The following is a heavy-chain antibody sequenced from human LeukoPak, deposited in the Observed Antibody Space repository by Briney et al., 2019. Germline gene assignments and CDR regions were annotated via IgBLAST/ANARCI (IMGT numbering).Heavy chain of an antibody. CDR1: GTSISSSNSY. Sequence: SETLSLTCTVSGTSISSSNSYWGWFRQPPGKGLEWIGSIYYSGNTYYNASLKSQVSISIDTSKNQFSLRLTSVTAADTAVYYCARQTGSGLFILPGGQGTLVTVSS. V-gene: IGHV4-39*01. CDR3: ARQTGSGLFILP. CDR2: IYYSGNT. J-gene: IGHJ4*02. D-gene: IGHD3/OR15-3a*01.